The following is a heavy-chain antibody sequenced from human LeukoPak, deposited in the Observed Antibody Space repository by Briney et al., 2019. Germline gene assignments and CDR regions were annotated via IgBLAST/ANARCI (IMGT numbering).Heavy chain of an antibody. V-gene: IGHV4-34*01. Sequence: SETLSLTCAVYGGSFSGYYWSWIRQPPGKGLEWIGEVNHSGSTNYNPSLKSRVTISVDTSKNQSSLKLSSVTAADTAAYYCARGSGYSSGPNWGQGTLVTVSS. CDR3: ARGSGYSSGPN. CDR2: VNHSGST. CDR1: GGSFSGYY. J-gene: IGHJ4*02. D-gene: IGHD6-19*01.